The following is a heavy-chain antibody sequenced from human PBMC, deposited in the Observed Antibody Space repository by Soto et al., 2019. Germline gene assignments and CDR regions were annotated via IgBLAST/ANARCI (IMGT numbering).Heavy chain of an antibody. D-gene: IGHD6-13*01. V-gene: IGHV3-23*01. J-gene: IGHJ4*02. CDR1: GFTFSSYA. Sequence: PGGSLRLSCAASGFTFSSYAMSWVRQAPGKGLEWVSAISGSGGSTYYADSVKGRFTISGDNSKNTLYLQMDSLRAEDTAVYYCANESPIVDPWQLTSYDDYWGQGTLVTVSS. CDR2: ISGSGGST. CDR3: ANESPIVDPWQLTSYDDY.